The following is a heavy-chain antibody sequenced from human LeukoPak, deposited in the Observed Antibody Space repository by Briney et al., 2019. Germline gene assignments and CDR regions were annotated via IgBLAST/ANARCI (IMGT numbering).Heavy chain of an antibody. J-gene: IGHJ5*02. CDR2: IRYDESNK. Sequence: PGGSLRLSCAASGFTFSSYAMSWVRQAPGKGLEWVAFIRYDESNKYYADSVKGRFTISRDNAKNSLYLQMNSLRAEDTAVYYCTGPVLGASASWGQGTLVTVSS. V-gene: IGHV3-30*02. CDR1: GFTFSSYA. D-gene: IGHD1-26*01. CDR3: TGPVLGASAS.